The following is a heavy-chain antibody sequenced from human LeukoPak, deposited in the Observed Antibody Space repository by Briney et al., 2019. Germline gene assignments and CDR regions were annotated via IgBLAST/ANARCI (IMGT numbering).Heavy chain of an antibody. CDR2: ISSSSSTI. J-gene: IGHJ6*02. Sequence: GGSPRLSCAASGFTFSSYSMNWVRQAPGKGLEWVSYISSSSSTIYYADSVKGRFTISRDNAKNSLYLQMNSLRAEDTAVYYCAKDTFVAAAGDEYYYYGMDVWGQGTTVTVSS. CDR1: GFTFSSYS. D-gene: IGHD6-13*01. V-gene: IGHV3-48*01. CDR3: AKDTFVAAAGDEYYYYGMDV.